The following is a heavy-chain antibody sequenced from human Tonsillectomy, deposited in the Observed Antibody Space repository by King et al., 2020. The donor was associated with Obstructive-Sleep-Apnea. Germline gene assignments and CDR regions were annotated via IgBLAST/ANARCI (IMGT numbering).Heavy chain of an antibody. V-gene: IGHV3-53*04. CDR1: GFSVSSHY. Sequence: VQLVESGGGLVQPGGSLRLSCAASGFSVSSHYRSWVRQAPGKGLEWVSGIYSGSGTYYADSVKGRFIISRLNSKNTLYLQMNSLTSEDTAVYSCARGYLGTFDIWGQGTMVTVSS. D-gene: IGHD7-27*01. J-gene: IGHJ3*02. CDR3: ARGYLGTFDI. CDR2: IYSGSGT.